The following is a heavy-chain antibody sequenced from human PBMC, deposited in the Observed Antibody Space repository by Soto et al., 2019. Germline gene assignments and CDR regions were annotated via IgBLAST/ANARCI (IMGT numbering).Heavy chain of an antibody. CDR1: GFTFSSYW. CDR3: ARGSGWYYPFDY. J-gene: IGHJ4*02. Sequence: GGSLRLSCAASGFTFSSYWMHWVRQAPGKGLVWVSRINSDGSSTSYADSVKGRFTISRDNAKNTLYLQMNSLRAEDTAVYYCARGSGWYYPFDYWGQGTLVTVSS. D-gene: IGHD6-19*01. CDR2: INSDGSST. V-gene: IGHV3-74*01.